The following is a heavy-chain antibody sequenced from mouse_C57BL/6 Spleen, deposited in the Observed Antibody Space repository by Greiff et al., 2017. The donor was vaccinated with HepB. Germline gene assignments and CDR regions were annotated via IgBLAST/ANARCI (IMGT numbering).Heavy chain of an antibody. V-gene: IGHV1-80*01. D-gene: IGHD2-4*01. CDR2: IYPGDGDT. CDR1: GYAFSSYW. CDR3: ARPYDYDEGSFAY. Sequence: VQLQQSGAELVKPGASVKISCKASGYAFSSYWMNWVKQRPGKGLEWIGQIYPGDGDTNYNGKFKGKATLTADKSSSTAYMQLSSLTSEDSAVYFCARPYDYDEGSFAYWGQGTLVTVSA. J-gene: IGHJ3*01.